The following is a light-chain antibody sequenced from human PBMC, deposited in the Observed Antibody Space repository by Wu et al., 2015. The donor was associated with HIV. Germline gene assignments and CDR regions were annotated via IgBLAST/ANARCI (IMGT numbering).Light chain of an antibody. V-gene: IGKV1-5*03. CDR2: KAS. CDR1: QSISSW. CDR3: HQYNSYPLT. J-gene: IGKJ4*01. Sequence: DIQMTQSPSTLSASVGDRVTITCRASQSISSWLAWYQQKPGKAPKLLIYKASSLESGVPSRFSGSGSGTEFTLTISSLQPDDFATYYCHQYNSYPLTFGRGTKVEIK.